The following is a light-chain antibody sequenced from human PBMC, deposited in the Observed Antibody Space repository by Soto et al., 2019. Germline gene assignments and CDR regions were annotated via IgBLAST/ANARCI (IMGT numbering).Light chain of an antibody. CDR2: WAS. CDR3: QQYYTTPVT. Sequence: DIVMTQSPDSLAVSLGERATINCKSSQTVLHGSNYLAWYQQKPRQPPKLLIYWASTRESGVPDRFSGSGSATDFPLTISSLQAEDVAVYYCQQYYTTPVTFGQGTKVEIK. V-gene: IGKV4-1*01. CDR1: QTVLHGSNY. J-gene: IGKJ1*01.